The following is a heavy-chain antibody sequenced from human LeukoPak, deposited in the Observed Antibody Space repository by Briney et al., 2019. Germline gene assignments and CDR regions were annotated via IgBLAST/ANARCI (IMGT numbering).Heavy chain of an antibody. Sequence: GGSLRLSCAASGFTFSRNGMHWVRQAPGKGLEWVAVISYDGSHKYYADSVKGRFTISRDNSKNTLYLQMNSLRAEDTAVYYCAREVRDAFDIWGQGTMVTVSS. CDR2: ISYDGSHK. CDR3: AREVRDAFDI. CDR1: GFTFSRNG. V-gene: IGHV3-30*19. J-gene: IGHJ3*02.